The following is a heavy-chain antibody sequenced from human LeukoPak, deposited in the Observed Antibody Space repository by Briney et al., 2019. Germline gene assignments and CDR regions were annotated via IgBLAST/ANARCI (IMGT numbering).Heavy chain of an antibody. Sequence: GGSLRLSCAASGFTFSSYEMNSVRQAPGKGLEWVSYISSSGSTIYYADSVKGRFTISRDNAKNSLYLQMNSLRAEDTAVYYCARESTYYAVNYRGQGTLVTVSS. V-gene: IGHV3-48*03. J-gene: IGHJ4*02. CDR2: ISSSGSTI. CDR1: GFTFSSYE. D-gene: IGHD2/OR15-2a*01. CDR3: ARESTYYAVNY.